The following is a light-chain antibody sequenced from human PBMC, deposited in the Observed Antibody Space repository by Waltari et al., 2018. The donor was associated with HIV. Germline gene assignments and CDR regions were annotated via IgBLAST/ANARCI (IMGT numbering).Light chain of an antibody. V-gene: IGKV3-11*01. CDR2: DAS. CDR3: QQRSNWPPLT. J-gene: IGKJ4*01. Sequence: EIVLTQSPATLSLSPGERATLSCRASQSVSRYLAWYQQKPGQAPRLLIYDASKRGTGIPARFSGSGSGTDFTLTISSLEPEDFAVYYCQQRSNWPPLTFGGGTKVEIK. CDR1: QSVSRY.